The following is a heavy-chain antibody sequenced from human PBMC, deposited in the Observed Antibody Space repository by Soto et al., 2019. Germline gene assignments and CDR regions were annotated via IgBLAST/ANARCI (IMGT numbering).Heavy chain of an antibody. J-gene: IGHJ6*02. CDR2: IYYSGST. Sequence: SETLSLTCTVSGGSVSSGSYYWSWIRQPPGKGLEWIGYIYYSGSTNYNPSLKSRVTISVDTSKNQFSLKLSSVTAADTAVYYCARHDIIAKLQNGMGLWGQGTMVTVSS. CDR3: ARHDIIAKLQNGMGL. CDR1: GGSVSSGSYY. V-gene: IGHV4-61*01.